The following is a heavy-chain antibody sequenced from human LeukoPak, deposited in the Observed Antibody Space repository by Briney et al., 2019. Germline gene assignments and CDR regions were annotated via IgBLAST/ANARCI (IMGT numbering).Heavy chain of an antibody. CDR1: GFTFSSYA. Sequence: GGSLRLSCAASGFTFSSYAMSWVRQAPGKGLEWVSDISGSGGSTKYADSVKGRFTISRDNSKKTLYLRMNSLRAEDTAVYYCARDRRMRVRGYGITGTTGLDNWGQGTLVTVSS. D-gene: IGHD1-7*01. CDR2: ISGSGGST. V-gene: IGHV3-23*01. CDR3: ARDRRMRVRGYGITGTTGLDN. J-gene: IGHJ4*02.